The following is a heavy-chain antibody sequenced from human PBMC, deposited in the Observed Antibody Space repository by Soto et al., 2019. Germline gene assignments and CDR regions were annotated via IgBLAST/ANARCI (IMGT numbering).Heavy chain of an antibody. CDR3: ARVRSSGREFDY. D-gene: IGHD6-25*01. Sequence: QVQLVQSGAEMKRPGASVILSCKASGYIFTTYSIHWVRQTAGQGLVWMAKVDPRDGSTGYTQKFRGRESMAWDTSTGTVSMEVSSLTPDDTATYYCARVRSSGREFDYWGQGTQVTVSS. CDR1: GYIFTTYS. J-gene: IGHJ4*02. CDR2: VDPRDGST. V-gene: IGHV1-46*01.